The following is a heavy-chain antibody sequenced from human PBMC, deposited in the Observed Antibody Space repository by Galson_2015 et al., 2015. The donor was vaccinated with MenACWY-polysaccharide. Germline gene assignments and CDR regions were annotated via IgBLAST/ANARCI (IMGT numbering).Heavy chain of an antibody. CDR1: GFTFTDYY. D-gene: IGHD4-23*01. CDR2: ISSSGRTI. CDR3: AGEAVVGAFDI. Sequence: SLRLSCAVSGFTFTDYYMSWLRQAPGKGLEWVSYISSSGRTIYYADSVKGRFTLSRDNAKNSLYLQMNSLRAEDTAVYYCAGEAVVGAFDIWGQGTMVTVSS. V-gene: IGHV3-11*01. J-gene: IGHJ3*02.